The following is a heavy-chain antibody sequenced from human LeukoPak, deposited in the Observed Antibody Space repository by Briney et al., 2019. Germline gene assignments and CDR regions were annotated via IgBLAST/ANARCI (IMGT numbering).Heavy chain of an antibody. J-gene: IGHJ6*03. CDR2: INHSGRS. V-gene: IGHV4-34*01. Sequence: SETLSLTCAVYGGSFSGYYWSWIRQPPGKGLEWIGEINHSGRSNYNPSLKSRVTISVDTSKNQFSLKLSSVTAADTAVYYCAREKYYYGSGSYYSNHYYYYMDVWGKGTTVTISS. D-gene: IGHD3-10*01. CDR3: AREKYYYGSGSYYSNHYYYYMDV. CDR1: GGSFSGYY.